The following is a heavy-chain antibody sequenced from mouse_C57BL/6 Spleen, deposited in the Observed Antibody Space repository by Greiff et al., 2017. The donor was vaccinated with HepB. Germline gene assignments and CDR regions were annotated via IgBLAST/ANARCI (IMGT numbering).Heavy chain of an antibody. Sequence: QVQLKQPGAELVKPGASVKLSCKASGYTFTSYWMHWVKQRPGQGLEWIGMIHPNSGSTNYNEKFKSKATLTVDKSSSTAYMQLSSLTSEDSAVYYCARGTLGYCVDYWGQGTTLTVSS. V-gene: IGHV1-64*01. D-gene: IGHD2-3*01. J-gene: IGHJ2*01. CDR1: GYTFTSYW. CDR2: IHPNSGST. CDR3: ARGTLGYCVDY.